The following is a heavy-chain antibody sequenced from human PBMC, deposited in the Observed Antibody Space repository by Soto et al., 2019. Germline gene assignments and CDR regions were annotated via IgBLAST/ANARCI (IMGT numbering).Heavy chain of an antibody. D-gene: IGHD5-12*01. Sequence: SETLSLTCAVSGYSISSSNWWGWIRQPPGKGLEWIGYIYYSGSTYYNPSLKSRVTISVDTSKNQFSLKLSSVTAADTAVYYCARWDYGGYDLQAGAFDIWGQGTMVTVSS. J-gene: IGHJ3*02. V-gene: IGHV4-28*01. CDR1: GYSISSSNW. CDR3: ARWDYGGYDLQAGAFDI. CDR2: IYYSGST.